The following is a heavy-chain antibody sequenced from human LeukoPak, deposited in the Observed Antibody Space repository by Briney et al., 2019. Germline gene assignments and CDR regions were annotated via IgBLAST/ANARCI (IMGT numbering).Heavy chain of an antibody. Sequence: PSETLSLTCTVSGGSISSGGYYWSWIRQPPGKGREWIGYIYHSGSTYYNPSLKSRVTISVDRSKNQFSLKLSSVTAADTAVYYCARGTPRPGYSFDYWGQGTLVTVSS. J-gene: IGHJ4*02. D-gene: IGHD3-22*01. CDR1: GGSISSGGYY. CDR2: IYHSGST. CDR3: ARGTPRPGYSFDY. V-gene: IGHV4-30-2*01.